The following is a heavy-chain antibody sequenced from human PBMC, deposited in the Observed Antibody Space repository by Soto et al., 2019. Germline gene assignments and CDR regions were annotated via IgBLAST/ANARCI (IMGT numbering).Heavy chain of an antibody. CDR3: ARVVPGAEAWFGP. J-gene: IGHJ5*02. D-gene: IGHD2-2*01. V-gene: IGHV1-18*01. Sequence: ASVKVSCKTSGYTFSNYGITWVRQAPGQPLEWLGWISLYSDGTNYAQKFQGRVSMTTDTSTTAAYMELRSLRSDDTAVYYCARVVPGAEAWFGPWGQGTLVTVSS. CDR1: GYTFSNYG. CDR2: ISLYSDGT.